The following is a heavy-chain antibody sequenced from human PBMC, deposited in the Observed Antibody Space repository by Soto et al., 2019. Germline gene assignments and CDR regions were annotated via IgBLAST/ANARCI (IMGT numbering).Heavy chain of an antibody. CDR3: ARARGQQQLETSSFDY. J-gene: IGHJ4*02. CDR1: GFTFSSYA. V-gene: IGHV3-30-3*01. D-gene: IGHD6-13*01. CDR2: ISYDGSNK. Sequence: QVQLVESGGGVVQPGRSLRLSCAASGFTFSSYAMHWVRQAPGKGLEWVAVISYDGSNKYYADSVKGRFTISRDNSKNTRYLQMNSLRAEDTAVYYCARARGQQQLETSSFDYWGQGTLVTVSS.